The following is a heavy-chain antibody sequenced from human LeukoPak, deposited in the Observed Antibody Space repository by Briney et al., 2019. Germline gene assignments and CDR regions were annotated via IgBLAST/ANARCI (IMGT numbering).Heavy chain of an antibody. CDR1: GGSISSYY. CDR3: ARTQSQSGSYRYYFGY. D-gene: IGHD1-26*01. V-gene: IGHV4-4*07. CDR2: IYTSGST. J-gene: IGHJ4*02. Sequence: SETLSLTCTVSGGSISSYYWSWIRHPAGKGLEWIGRIYTSGSTNYNPSLKSRVTMSVDTSKNQFSLKLSSVTAADTAVYYCARTQSQSGSYRYYFGYWGQGTLVTVSS.